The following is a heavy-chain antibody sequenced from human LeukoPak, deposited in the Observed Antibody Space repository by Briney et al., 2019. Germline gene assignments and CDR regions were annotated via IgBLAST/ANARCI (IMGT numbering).Heavy chain of an antibody. V-gene: IGHV3-53*01. J-gene: IGHJ4*02. D-gene: IGHD1-26*01. Sequence: PGGSLRLSCAASGFTVSSNYMSWVRQAPGKGLEWVSVIYSGGSTYYADSVKGRFTISRDNSKNTLYLQMNSLRVEDTALYYCARVWELSFDYWGQGTLVTVSS. CDR2: IYSGGST. CDR1: GFTVSSNY. CDR3: ARVWELSFDY.